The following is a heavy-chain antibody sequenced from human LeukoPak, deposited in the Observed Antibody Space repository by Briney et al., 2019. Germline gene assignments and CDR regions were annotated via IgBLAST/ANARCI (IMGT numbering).Heavy chain of an antibody. CDR1: GYSFTTHW. CDR2: IYPGDSDT. J-gene: IGHJ3*02. V-gene: IGHV5-51*01. Sequence: GESLQISCKASGYSFTTHWIGWVRQMPGKGLEWMGIIYPGDSDTRYSPSFQGHVTISADKSISTAYLQWSSLKASDTAMYYCARRAPSHAFDIWGQGTMVTVSS. CDR3: ARRAPSHAFDI.